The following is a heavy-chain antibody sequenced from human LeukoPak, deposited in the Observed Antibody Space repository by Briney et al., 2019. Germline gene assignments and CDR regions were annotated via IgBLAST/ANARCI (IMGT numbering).Heavy chain of an antibody. CDR3: ARDRSGVIGVD. J-gene: IGHJ4*02. CDR2: INHSGST. V-gene: IGHV4-34*01. D-gene: IGHD2-15*01. Sequence: SETLSLTCAVYGGSFSGYYWSWIRQPPGKGLEWIGEINHSGSTNYNPSLKSRVTISVDTSKNQFSLKLSSVTAADTAVYYCARDRSGVIGVDWGQGALVTVSS. CDR1: GGSFSGYY.